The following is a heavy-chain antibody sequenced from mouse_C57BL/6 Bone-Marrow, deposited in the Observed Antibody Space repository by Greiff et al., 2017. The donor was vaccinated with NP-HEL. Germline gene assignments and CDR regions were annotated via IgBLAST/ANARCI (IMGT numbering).Heavy chain of an antibody. Sequence: QVQLQQPGAELVKPGASVKLSCKASGYTFTSYWMHWVKQRPGQGLEWIGMIHPNSGSTNYSEEFKSKATLTVDKSSSTAYMQLSSLTSEDSAVYYCARDYYSNSYAMDYWGQGTSVTVSS. D-gene: IGHD2-5*01. CDR2: IHPNSGST. CDR3: ARDYYSNSYAMDY. CDR1: GYTFTSYW. J-gene: IGHJ4*01. V-gene: IGHV1-64*01.